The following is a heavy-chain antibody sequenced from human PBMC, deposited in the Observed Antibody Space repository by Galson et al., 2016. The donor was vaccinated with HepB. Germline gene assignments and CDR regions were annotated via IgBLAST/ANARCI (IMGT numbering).Heavy chain of an antibody. V-gene: IGHV3-15*01. CDR1: GFIFTKAW. CDR3: NTGHVGDSSGYYDFYYYGMDV. J-gene: IGHJ6*02. D-gene: IGHD3-22*01. CDR2: IKSNRDGGTT. Sequence: PGLSCAASGFIFTKAWMRWVRQAPGKGLEWVGRIKSNRDGGTTEYAAPVKGRFTISRDDSKNTLYLQMNSLKTEDTAVYFCNTGHVGDSSGYYDFYYYGMDVWGQGTTVTVS.